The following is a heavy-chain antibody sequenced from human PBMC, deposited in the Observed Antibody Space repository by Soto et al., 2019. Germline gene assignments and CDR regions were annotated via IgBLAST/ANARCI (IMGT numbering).Heavy chain of an antibody. Sequence: SEPLCLTCTVSGVSIRSYYWRWIRQPPGKGLEWIGYIYYSGSTNYNPSLKSRVTISVDTSKNQFSLKLSSVTAADTAVYYCARDEGSSFTNWFDPWGQGTLVTVSS. V-gene: IGHV4-59*01. J-gene: IGHJ5*02. CDR3: ARDEGSSFTNWFDP. CDR1: GVSIRSYY. D-gene: IGHD6-6*01. CDR2: IYYSGST.